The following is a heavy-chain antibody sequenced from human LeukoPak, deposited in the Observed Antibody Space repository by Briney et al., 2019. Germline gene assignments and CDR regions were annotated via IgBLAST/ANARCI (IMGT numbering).Heavy chain of an antibody. J-gene: IGHJ4*02. V-gene: IGHV3-43*02. Sequence: PGGSLRLSCAASGFTFSTYGMHWVRQAPGKGLGWVSLISGDGGGTYYADSVKGRFTISRDNSKNSLYLQMNSLRSEDAALYYCAKDPGNYYDSSGYFAYWGQGTLVTVSS. CDR1: GFTFSTYG. CDR2: ISGDGGGT. CDR3: AKDPGNYYDSSGYFAY. D-gene: IGHD3-22*01.